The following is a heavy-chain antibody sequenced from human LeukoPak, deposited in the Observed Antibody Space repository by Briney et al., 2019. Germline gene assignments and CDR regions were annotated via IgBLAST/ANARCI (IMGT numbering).Heavy chain of an antibody. Sequence: SETLSLTCSVSGASINSIKWWSWVRQSPGKSLEWIGEIHQSGSTNYNPSLKSRVTLSLDTSKNQLSLMLSSVTAADTAVYHCARVATTPRYFDLWGRGTLVTVSS. J-gene: IGHJ2*01. CDR1: GASINSIKW. V-gene: IGHV4-4*02. CDR3: ARVATTPRYFDL. D-gene: IGHD1-14*01. CDR2: IHQSGST.